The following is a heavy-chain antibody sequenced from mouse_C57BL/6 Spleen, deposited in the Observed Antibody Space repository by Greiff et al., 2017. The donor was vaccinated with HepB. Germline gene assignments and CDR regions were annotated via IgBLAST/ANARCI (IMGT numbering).Heavy chain of an antibody. CDR3: ARHNPITTVVAPCWYFDV. J-gene: IGHJ1*03. CDR2: ISSGGSYT. CDR1: GFTFSSYG. D-gene: IGHD1-1*01. Sequence: DVKLVESGGDLVKPGGSLKLSCAASGFTFSSYGMSWVRQTPDKRLEWVATISSGGSYTYYPDSVKGRFTISRDNAKNTLYLQMSSLKSEDTAMYYCARHNPITTVVAPCWYFDVWGTGTTVTVSS. V-gene: IGHV5-6*02.